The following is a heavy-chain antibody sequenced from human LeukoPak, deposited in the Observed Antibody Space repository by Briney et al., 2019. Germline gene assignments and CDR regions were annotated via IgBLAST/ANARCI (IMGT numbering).Heavy chain of an antibody. CDR2: ISTRDTFI. Sequence: GGSLRLSCEASGFTFTTYSMTWVRQTPGEGLEWVSSISTRDTFINYADSVKGRFTISRDNSKNTLYLQMNSLRAEDTAVYYCAKEDNYYDSSSYVDDWGQGTLVTVSS. V-gene: IGHV3-21*04. J-gene: IGHJ4*02. CDR3: AKEDNYYDSSSYVDD. D-gene: IGHD3-22*01. CDR1: GFTFTTYS.